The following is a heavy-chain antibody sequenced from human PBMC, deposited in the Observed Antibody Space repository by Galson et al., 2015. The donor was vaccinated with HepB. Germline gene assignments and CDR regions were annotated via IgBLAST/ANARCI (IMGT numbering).Heavy chain of an antibody. CDR2: IYPGDSDT. CDR3: ARQELAGKWVTPALVY. V-gene: IGHV5-51*01. CDR1: GYSFSSYW. D-gene: IGHD1-7*01. J-gene: IGHJ4*02. Sequence: QSGAEVKKPGESLKISCEASGYSFSSYWIGWVRQMPGRGLEWMGIIYPGDSDTRHSPSFQGQVTISADKSISTAYLQWTSLKASDSATYYCARQELAGKWVTPALVYWGQGTLVTVSS.